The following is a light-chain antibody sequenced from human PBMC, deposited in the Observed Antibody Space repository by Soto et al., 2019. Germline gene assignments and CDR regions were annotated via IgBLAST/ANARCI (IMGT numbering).Light chain of an antibody. V-gene: IGLV2-14*01. Sequence: QSVLTQPASVSGSPGQSITISCTGTSSDVGGHNFVSWYQHHPGKAPKLMIFSVSNRPPGVSNRFSGSKSGNTASLTISGLQAEDEADYYCSSYTSSSTWVFGGGTKLTVL. CDR1: SSDVGGHNF. CDR2: SVS. CDR3: SSYTSSSTWV. J-gene: IGLJ3*02.